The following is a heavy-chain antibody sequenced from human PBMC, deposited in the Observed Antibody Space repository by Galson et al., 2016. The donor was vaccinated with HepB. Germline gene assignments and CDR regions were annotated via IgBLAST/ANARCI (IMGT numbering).Heavy chain of an antibody. V-gene: IGHV3-9*01. D-gene: IGHD5-18*01. J-gene: IGHJ4*02. Sequence: SLRLSCAASGFTFDDYAMHWVRQAPGKGPEWVSGISWNSDNIVYADSVKGRFTISRDNAKNSLYLQMNSLKSDDTAFYYCAKASWIQGAGYFDYWGQGTLVTVSS. CDR2: ISWNSDNI. CDR1: GFTFDDYA. CDR3: AKASWIQGAGYFDY.